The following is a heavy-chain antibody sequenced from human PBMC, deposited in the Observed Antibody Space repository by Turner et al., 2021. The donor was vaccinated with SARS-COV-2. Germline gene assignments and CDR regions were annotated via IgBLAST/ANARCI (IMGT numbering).Heavy chain of an antibody. CDR2: IYYSGST. Sequence: QVQLQESGPGLVTPSETLSLTCTVSGGSISSYYWRWIRQPPGKGLEWIGYIYYSGSTNYNPSLKSRVTISVDTSKNQFSLKLSSVTAADTAVYYCARQSSGWYLPYFDYWGQGTLVTVSS. V-gene: IGHV4-59*08. D-gene: IGHD6-19*01. J-gene: IGHJ4*02. CDR1: GGSISSYY. CDR3: ARQSSGWYLPYFDY.